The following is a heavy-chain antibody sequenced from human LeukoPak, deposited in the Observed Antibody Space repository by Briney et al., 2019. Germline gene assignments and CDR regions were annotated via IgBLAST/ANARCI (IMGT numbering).Heavy chain of an antibody. CDR3: ASSRYYDVLTGYWVYYFGY. CDR2: LDLTGKN. CDR1: GVSIGSYY. V-gene: IGHV4-4*08. D-gene: IGHD3-9*01. J-gene: IGHJ4*02. Sequence: SGTLSLTCSVSGVSIGSYYWNWIRQSPGKGLEWIGYLDLTGKNKYHSFFESRVTISGDISKNQFSLRLTSVTAADTAVYYCASSRYYDVLTGYWVYYFGYWGQGALVTVSS.